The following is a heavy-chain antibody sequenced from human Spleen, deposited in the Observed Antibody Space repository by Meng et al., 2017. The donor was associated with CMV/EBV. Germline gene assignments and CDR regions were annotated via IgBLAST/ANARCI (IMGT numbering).Heavy chain of an antibody. D-gene: IGHD3-16*02. J-gene: IGHJ4*02. CDR1: FRNSV. CDR2: LLPVFGSP. CDR3: ARGPMITFGGVNVWPLEY. Sequence: FRNSVFPWVRQAPGPGLELMGGLLPVFGSPDYAEKFQGRVTISTDDSTSTASMELTSLRSEDTAVYYCARGPMITFGGVNVWPLEYWGQGTLVTVSS. V-gene: IGHV1-69*05.